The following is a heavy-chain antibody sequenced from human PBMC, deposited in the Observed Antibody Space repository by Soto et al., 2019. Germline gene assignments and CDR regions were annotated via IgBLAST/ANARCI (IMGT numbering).Heavy chain of an antibody. V-gene: IGHV1-18*01. J-gene: IGHJ3*02. CDR3: ARSLSYDSSGYSDAFDI. Sequence: ASVKVSCKASGYTFTIYDINWVRQATGQGLEWMGWMSANSGNTDYAQKFQGRVTMTTDTSTSTAYMELRSLRSDDTAVYYCARSLSYDSSGYSDAFDIWGQGTMVTVSS. CDR2: MSANSGNT. D-gene: IGHD3-22*01. CDR1: GYTFTIYD.